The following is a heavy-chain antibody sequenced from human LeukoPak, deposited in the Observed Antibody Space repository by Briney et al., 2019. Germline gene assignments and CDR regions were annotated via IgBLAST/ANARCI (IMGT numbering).Heavy chain of an antibody. Sequence: PGRSLRLSCAASGFTFSSYGMHWVRQAPGKGLEWVAVIWYDGSNKYYADSVKGRFTISRDNSKNTLYLQMNSLRAEDTAVYYCAKGALGYCSGGSCHFDYWGQGTLVTVSS. CDR2: IWYDGSNK. CDR3: AKGALGYCSGGSCHFDY. D-gene: IGHD2-15*01. J-gene: IGHJ4*02. CDR1: GFTFSSYG. V-gene: IGHV3-33*06.